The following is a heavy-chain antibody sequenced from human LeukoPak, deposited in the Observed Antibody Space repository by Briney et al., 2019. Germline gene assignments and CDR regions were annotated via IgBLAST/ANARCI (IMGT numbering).Heavy chain of an antibody. J-gene: IGHJ4*02. CDR2: INPESGGT. CDR3: ARLPVIVGAWSPIDY. Sequence: ASVKVSCKASGYTFTGYYMHWVRQAPGQGLEWMGWINPESGGTNYAQTFQGRVTMTRDTSISTAYMELTSLRSDDTAVYYCARLPVIVGAWSPIDYWGQGTRVTVSS. CDR1: GYTFTGYY. D-gene: IGHD1-26*01. V-gene: IGHV1-2*02.